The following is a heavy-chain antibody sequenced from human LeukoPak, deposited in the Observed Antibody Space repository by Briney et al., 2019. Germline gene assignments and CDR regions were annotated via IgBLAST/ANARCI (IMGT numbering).Heavy chain of an antibody. CDR1: GFTFSSYW. V-gene: IGHV3-7*01. D-gene: IGHD6-6*01. CDR2: IKQDGSEK. J-gene: IGHJ5*02. CDR3: ARGGSIAARPNAAGIDP. Sequence: TGGSLRLSCAASGFTFSSYWMSWVRQAPGKGLEWVANIKQDGSEKYYVDSVKGRFTISRDNAKNSLFLQMNSLRAEDTAVYYCARGGSIAARPNAAGIDPWGQGTLVTVSS.